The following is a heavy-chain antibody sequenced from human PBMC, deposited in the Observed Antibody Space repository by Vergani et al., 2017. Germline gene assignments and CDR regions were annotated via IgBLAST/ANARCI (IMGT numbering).Heavy chain of an antibody. D-gene: IGHD4-17*01. CDR3: ARLTVTTGVDY. Sequence: VQLVESGGGLVQPGGSLRLSCAASGFTFSSYWMSWVRQAPGKGLEWIGSIYYSGSTYYNPSLKSRVTISVDTSKNQFSLKLSSVTAADTAVYYCARLTVTTGVDYWGQGTLVTVSS. CDR2: IYYSGST. V-gene: IGHV4-39*01. CDR1: GFTFSSYW. J-gene: IGHJ4*02.